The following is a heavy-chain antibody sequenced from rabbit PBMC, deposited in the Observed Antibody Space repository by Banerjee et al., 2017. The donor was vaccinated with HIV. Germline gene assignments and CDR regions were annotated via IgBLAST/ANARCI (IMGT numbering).Heavy chain of an antibody. CDR3: ARDLAGVIGWNFNL. V-gene: IGHV1S40*01. J-gene: IGHJ4*01. CDR2: IDAGSNTNT. Sequence: GLEFIACIDAGSNTNTHYASWAKGRFTISKASWTTVTLQVTSLTAADTASYFCARDLAGVIGWNFNLWGPGTLVTVS. D-gene: IGHD4-1*01.